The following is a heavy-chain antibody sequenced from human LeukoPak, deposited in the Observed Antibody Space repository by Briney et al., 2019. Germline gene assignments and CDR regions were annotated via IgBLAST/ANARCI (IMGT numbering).Heavy chain of an antibody. D-gene: IGHD1-1*01. CDR2: INHRGDT. CDR3: ARGPTISETGDFDY. J-gene: IGHJ4*02. CDR1: GGSFSSYY. Sequence: QPSETLSLTCAVYGGSFSSYYWSWIRQSPGKGLEWIAEINHRGDTNYNPSVKSRVTISVDTSKNQFSLKVTSLTAADTAVYYCARGPTISETGDFDYWGQGTLVTVSS. V-gene: IGHV4-34*01.